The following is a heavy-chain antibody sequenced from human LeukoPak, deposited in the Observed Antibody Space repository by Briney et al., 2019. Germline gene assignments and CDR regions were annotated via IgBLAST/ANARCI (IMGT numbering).Heavy chain of an antibody. CDR3: ARDSGYSNSGWFDP. CDR2: IYYSGST. V-gene: IGHV4-31*03. CDR1: GGSISSGGYY. J-gene: IGHJ5*02. D-gene: IGHD4-11*01. Sequence: SETLSLTCTVSGGSISSGGYYWSWIRQHPGKGLERIGYIYYSGSTYYNPSLKSRVTISVDTSKNQFSLKLSSVTAADTAVYYCARDSGYSNSGWFDPWGQGTLVTVSS.